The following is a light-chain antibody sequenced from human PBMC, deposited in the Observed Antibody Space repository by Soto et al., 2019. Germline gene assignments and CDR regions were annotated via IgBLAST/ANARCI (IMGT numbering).Light chain of an antibody. J-gene: IGKJ5*01. CDR1: QDIRGA. Sequence: AIQVTQSPSSLSASVGDRVTIPCRASQDIRGALAWYQQKPGKAPKLLIYDVSTLDSGVPTSFSGSGSVTEFNLAISSLQPEDFGTYYCQQFNSYPITFGHGTRLEIK. CDR2: DVS. V-gene: IGKV1-13*02. CDR3: QQFNSYPIT.